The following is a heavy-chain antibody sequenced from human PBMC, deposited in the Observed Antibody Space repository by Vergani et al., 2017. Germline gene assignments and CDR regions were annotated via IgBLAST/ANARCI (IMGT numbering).Heavy chain of an antibody. Sequence: EVQLLESGGGLVQPGGSLRLSCAASGFTFSSYAMSWVRQAPGKGLEWVSAISGSGGSTYYADSVKGRFTISRDNSKNSLYLQMNSLRAEDTAVYYCARGGVGGRLITMIVVVMAPFDYWGQGTLVTVSS. D-gene: IGHD3-22*01. CDR2: ISGSGGST. J-gene: IGHJ4*02. CDR3: ARGGVGGRLITMIVVVMAPFDY. V-gene: IGHV3-23*01. CDR1: GFTFSSYA.